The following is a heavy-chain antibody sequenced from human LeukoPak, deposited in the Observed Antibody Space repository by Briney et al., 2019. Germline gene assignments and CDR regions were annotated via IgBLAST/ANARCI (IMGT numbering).Heavy chain of an antibody. CDR3: AKGGPAGWFGELIDY. V-gene: IGHV3-23*01. CDR1: GFTFSSYG. CDR2: ISGSGGST. J-gene: IGHJ4*02. D-gene: IGHD3-10*01. Sequence: GGSLRLSCAASGFTFSSYGMNWVRQAPGKGLEWVSTISGSGGSTYYADSVKGRFTISRDNSKNTLYLQMNSLRAEDTAVYYCAKGGPAGWFGELIDYWGQGTLVTVSS.